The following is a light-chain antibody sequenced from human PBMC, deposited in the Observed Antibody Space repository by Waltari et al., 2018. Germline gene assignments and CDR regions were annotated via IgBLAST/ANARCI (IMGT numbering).Light chain of an antibody. CDR1: SSDIGSYNY. CDR2: DVT. V-gene: IGLV2-14*03. Sequence: QSALTQPASVSGSPGQSITISCTGTSSDIGSYNYVSWYQQHPGKAPKLIIYDVTPRPSGVSNRFSGSKSGNTASLTISGLQAEDEADYYCSSYMDSTTLELFGGGT. J-gene: IGLJ2*01. CDR3: SSYMDSTTLEL.